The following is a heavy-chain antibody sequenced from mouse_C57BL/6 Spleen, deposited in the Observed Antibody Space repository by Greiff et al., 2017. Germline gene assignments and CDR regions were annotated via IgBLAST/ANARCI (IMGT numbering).Heavy chain of an antibody. CDR2: IDPSDSYT. V-gene: IGHV1-59*01. J-gene: IGHJ2*01. Sequence: VQLQQPGAELVRPGTSVKLSCKASGYTFTSYWMHWVKQRPGQGLEWIGVIDPSDSYTNYNQKFKGKATLTVDTSSSTAYMQLSSRRPEDSAVYYCARGGGLPFDYWGEGTTLTVSS. CDR1: GYTFTSYW. CDR3: ARGGGLPFDY. D-gene: IGHD2-2*01.